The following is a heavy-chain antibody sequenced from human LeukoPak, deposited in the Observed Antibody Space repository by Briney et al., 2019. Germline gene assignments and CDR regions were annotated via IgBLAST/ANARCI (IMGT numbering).Heavy chain of an antibody. V-gene: IGHV3-30*04. CDR1: GITFSSYA. Sequence: PGGSLRLSCAASGITFSSYAMHWVRQAPGKGLEWVAVISYDGSNKYYADSVKGRFTISRDNSKNTLYLQMNSLRAEDTAVYYCARVMGRYCSSTSCYVDYWGLGTLVTVSS. CDR3: ARVMGRYCSSTSCYVDY. CDR2: ISYDGSNK. J-gene: IGHJ4*02. D-gene: IGHD2-2*01.